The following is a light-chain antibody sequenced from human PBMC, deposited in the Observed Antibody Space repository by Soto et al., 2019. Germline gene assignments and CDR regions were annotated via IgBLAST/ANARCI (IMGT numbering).Light chain of an antibody. CDR2: GAS. V-gene: IGKV3-15*01. Sequence: EIVMTQSPATLSVSPGERATLSCRASQSVSSDLAWYQQKPGQAPRLLMYGASTRATGVPARFSGSGSGTEFTLTISSLQSEDSAVYYCQQYNNWPPWTFGQGTKVEIK. CDR3: QQYNNWPPWT. CDR1: QSVSSD. J-gene: IGKJ1*01.